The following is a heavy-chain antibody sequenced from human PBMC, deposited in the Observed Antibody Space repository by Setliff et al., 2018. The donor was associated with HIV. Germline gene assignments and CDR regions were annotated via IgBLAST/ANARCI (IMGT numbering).Heavy chain of an antibody. V-gene: IGHV2-70*11. CDR3: ARIWFGESHYYGMDV. D-gene: IGHD3-10*01. Sequence: ESGPTLVNPTQTLTLTCTFSGFSLSTSGLCVSWIRQPPGKALEWLARIDWDDDKYYSTSLKTRLTISKDTSKNQVVLTMTNMDPVDTATYYCARIWFGESHYYGMDVWGQGTTVTVSS. CDR1: GFSLSTSGLC. CDR2: IDWDDDK. J-gene: IGHJ6*02.